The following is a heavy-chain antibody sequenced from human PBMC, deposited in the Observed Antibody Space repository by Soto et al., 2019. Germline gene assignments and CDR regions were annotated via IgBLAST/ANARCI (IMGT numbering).Heavy chain of an antibody. V-gene: IGHV4-31*03. CDR3: ARDSPHYYDSSGYYSYYFDY. CDR2: IYYSGST. CDR1: GGSISSGGYY. D-gene: IGHD3-22*01. Sequence: PSETLSLTCTVSGGSISSGGYYWSWIRQHPGKGLEWIGYIYYSGSTYYNPSLKSRVTISVDTSKNQFSLKLSSVTAADTAVYYCARDSPHYYDSSGYYSYYFDYWGQGTLVTVSS. J-gene: IGHJ4*02.